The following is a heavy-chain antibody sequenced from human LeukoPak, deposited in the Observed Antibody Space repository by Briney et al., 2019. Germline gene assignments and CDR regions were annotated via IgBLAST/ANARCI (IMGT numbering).Heavy chain of an antibody. D-gene: IGHD3-3*01. Sequence: GGSLRLSCAASGFTFSSYGMHWVRQAPGKGLEWVSAISGNGGNTYYAGSVTGRFTISRDNSKNTLYLQIDSLSAEDTAVYYCAKEGPYDFWSGHASAFDIWGQGTKVTVSS. CDR1: GFTFSSYG. CDR2: ISGNGGNT. CDR3: AKEGPYDFWSGHASAFDI. V-gene: IGHV3-23*01. J-gene: IGHJ3*02.